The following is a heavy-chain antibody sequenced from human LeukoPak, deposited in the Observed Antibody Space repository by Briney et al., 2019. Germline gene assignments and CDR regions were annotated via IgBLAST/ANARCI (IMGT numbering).Heavy chain of an antibody. CDR2: ISYDGSNK. Sequence: GGSLRLSCAASGFTFSSYGMHWVRQAPGKGLEWVAVISYDGSNKYYADSVKGRFTISRDNSKNTLYLQMNSLRAEDTAVYYCVKDQIGYGGVESGMDVWGKGTTVTVSS. CDR1: GFTFSSYG. CDR3: VKDQIGYGGVESGMDV. D-gene: IGHD4-23*01. V-gene: IGHV3-30*18. J-gene: IGHJ6*04.